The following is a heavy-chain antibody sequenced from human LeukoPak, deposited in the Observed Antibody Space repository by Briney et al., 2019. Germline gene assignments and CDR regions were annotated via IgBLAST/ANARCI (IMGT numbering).Heavy chain of an antibody. CDR3: ARGARITIFGVVIPGYYYMDV. J-gene: IGHJ6*03. D-gene: IGHD3-3*01. V-gene: IGHV3-74*01. CDR1: GFTFSSYW. Sequence: GGSLRLSCAASGFTFSSYWMHWVRQAPGKGLVWVSRINSDGSSTSYADSVKGRFTISRDNAKNTLYLQMNSLRAEDTAVYYCARGARITIFGVVIPGYYYMDVWGKGTTVTVSS. CDR2: INSDGSST.